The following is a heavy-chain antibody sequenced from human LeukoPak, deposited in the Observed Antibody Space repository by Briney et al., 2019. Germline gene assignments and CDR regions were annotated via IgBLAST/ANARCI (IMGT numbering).Heavy chain of an antibody. J-gene: IGHJ6*02. CDR1: GFTFSSYG. Sequence: QPGRSLRLSCAASGFTFSSYGMHWVRQAPGKGLEWVAVISYDGSNKYYADSVKGQFTISRDNSKNTLYLQMNSLRAEDTAVYYCAKDPTTSYDILTGFGSSKPPVYYYYGMDVWGQGTTVTVSS. V-gene: IGHV3-30*18. CDR2: ISYDGSNK. D-gene: IGHD3-9*01. CDR3: AKDPTTSYDILTGFGSSKPPVYYYYGMDV.